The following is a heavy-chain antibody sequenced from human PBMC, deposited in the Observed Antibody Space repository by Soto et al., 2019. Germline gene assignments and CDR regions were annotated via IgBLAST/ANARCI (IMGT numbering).Heavy chain of an antibody. CDR3: ATRITVFGLLIPPFDP. V-gene: IGHV4-31*03. CDR1: GGSINSGGYH. CDR2: IYYRGNT. J-gene: IGHJ5*02. D-gene: IGHD3-3*01. Sequence: KASETLSLTCSVSGGSINSGGYHWTWIRQHPEKGLEWIGYIYYRGNTYYNPSLRSRLTISVDTSKNQFSLRLSSVTAADTAIYYCATRITVFGLLIPPFDPWGQGTQVTVSS.